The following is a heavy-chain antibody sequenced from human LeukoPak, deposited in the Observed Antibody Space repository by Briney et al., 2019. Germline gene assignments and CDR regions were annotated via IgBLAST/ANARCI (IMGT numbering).Heavy chain of an antibody. V-gene: IGHV4-59*01. CDR3: ARSRGYSYDLDY. D-gene: IGHD5-18*01. CDR1: GGSISSYY. J-gene: IGHJ4*02. Sequence: PSETLSLTCTVSGGSISSYYWSWIRQPPGKGLEWIGYIYYSGSTNYNPSLKSRVTISVDTSKNQFSLKLSSVTAADTAVYYCARSRGYSYDLDYWGQGTLATVSS. CDR2: IYYSGST.